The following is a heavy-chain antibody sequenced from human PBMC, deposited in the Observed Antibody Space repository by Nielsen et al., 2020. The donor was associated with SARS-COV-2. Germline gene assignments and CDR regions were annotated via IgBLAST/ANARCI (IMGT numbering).Heavy chain of an antibody. J-gene: IGHJ6*02. CDR2: ISYDGSNK. CDR3: ARGRSRHAYYYCGMDV. V-gene: IGHV3-30-3*01. CDR1: GFTFSSYA. Sequence: GGSLRLSCAASGFTFSSYAMHWVRQAPGKGLEWVAVISYDGSNKYYADSVKGRFTISRDNSKNTLYLQMNSLRAEDTAVYYCARGRSRHAYYYCGMDVWGQGTTVTVSS.